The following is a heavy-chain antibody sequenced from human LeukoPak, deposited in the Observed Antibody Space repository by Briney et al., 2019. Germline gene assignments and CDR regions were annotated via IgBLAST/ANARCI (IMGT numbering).Heavy chain of an antibody. Sequence: PSETLSHTCTVSGGSISSGGYYWSWIRQHPGKGLEWIGYIYYSGSTYYNPSLKSRVTISVDTSKNQFSLKLSSVTAADTAVYYCARNTNDFWSGYYVVWGQGTLVTVSS. V-gene: IGHV4-31*03. CDR3: ARNTNDFWSGYYVV. J-gene: IGHJ4*02. CDR1: GGSISSGGYY. D-gene: IGHD3-3*01. CDR2: IYYSGST.